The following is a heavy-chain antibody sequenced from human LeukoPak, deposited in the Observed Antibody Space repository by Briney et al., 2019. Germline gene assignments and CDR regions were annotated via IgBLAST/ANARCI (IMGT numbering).Heavy chain of an antibody. V-gene: IGHV1-18*01. CDR2: ISAYNAYT. Sequence: ASVKVSCKASGYTFTSYGISWVRQAPGQGLEWVGWISAYNAYTNYTQKLQGRVTMTTDTSTSTAYMELRSLRSEDTAVYYCARDNSVGDIAWWFDPWGQGTLVTVSS. CDR3: ARDNSVGDIAWWFDP. J-gene: IGHJ5*02. CDR1: GYTFTSYG. D-gene: IGHD3-16*02.